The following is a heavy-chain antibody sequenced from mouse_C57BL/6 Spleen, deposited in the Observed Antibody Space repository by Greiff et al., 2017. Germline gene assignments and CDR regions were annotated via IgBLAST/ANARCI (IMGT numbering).Heavy chain of an antibody. J-gene: IGHJ2*01. CDR3: TRQGYPYYVDY. CDR2: IRNKANNHAT. V-gene: IGHV6-6*01. CDR1: GFTFSDAW. Sequence: EVHLVESGGGLVQPGGSMKLSCAASGFTFSDAWMDWVRQSPEKGLEWVAEIRNKANNHATYYAESVKGRFTISRDDSKSRVYLQMKSLRAEDTGIYYCTRQGYPYYVDYWGQGTTLTVSS. D-gene: IGHD2-2*01.